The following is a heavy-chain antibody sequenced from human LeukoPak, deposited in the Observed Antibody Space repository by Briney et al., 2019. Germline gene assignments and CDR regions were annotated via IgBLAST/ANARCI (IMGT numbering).Heavy chain of an antibody. D-gene: IGHD4-17*01. CDR1: GYTFTTYG. CDR3: ARGRGDYGDYFLAY. J-gene: IGHJ4*02. CDR2: ITAYNGNT. Sequence: GASVKVSCKASGYTFTTYGITWVRQAPGQGLEWMGWITAYNGNTNYAQKLQGRVTMTTDTSTSTAYMELRSLRSDDTAVYYCARGRGDYGDYFLAYWGQRTLVTVSS. V-gene: IGHV1-18*01.